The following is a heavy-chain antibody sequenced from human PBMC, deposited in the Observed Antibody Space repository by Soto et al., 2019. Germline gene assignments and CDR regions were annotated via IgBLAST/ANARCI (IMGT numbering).Heavy chain of an antibody. CDR1: GGTISGYY. CDR2: IYNSGTT. CDR3: VRHGDIVIVPGWFDP. J-gene: IGHJ5*02. D-gene: IGHD2-2*01. Sequence: SETLSLTCTVFGGTISGYYWSWIRQAPGKGLEWIAYIYNSGTTNYNPSLKSRVTISEDSSKNQISLQMNSLRAEDTAVYFCVRHGDIVIVPGWFDPWGPGTLVTVSS. V-gene: IGHV4-59*08.